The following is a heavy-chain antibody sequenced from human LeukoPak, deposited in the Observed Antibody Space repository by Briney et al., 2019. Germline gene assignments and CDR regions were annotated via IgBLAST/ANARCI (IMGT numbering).Heavy chain of an antibody. Sequence: GGSLRLSCAASGITASSYAMTWVRQAPGKGLEWVSSISGSGDRTMYADSVKGRFTISRDNFKNTLYQQMNSLRAEDTAVYHCAKDPNGDYIGAFDMWGQGTMVTVSS. D-gene: IGHD4-17*01. J-gene: IGHJ3*02. CDR3: AKDPNGDYIGAFDM. V-gene: IGHV3-23*01. CDR2: ISGSGDRT. CDR1: GITASSYA.